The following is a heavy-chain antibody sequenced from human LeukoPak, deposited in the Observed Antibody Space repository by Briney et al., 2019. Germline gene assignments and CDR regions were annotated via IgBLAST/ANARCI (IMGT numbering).Heavy chain of an antibody. Sequence: SETLSLTCTVSGGSVSSGSYYWSWIRQPPGKGLEWIGYIYYSGSTNYNPSLKSRVTISVDTSKNQFSLKLSSVTAADTAVYYCARGTGTTSDYYYGMDVWAKGPRSPSP. D-gene: IGHD1-1*01. J-gene: IGHJ6*02. CDR3: ARGTGTTSDYYYGMDV. V-gene: IGHV4-61*01. CDR1: GGSVSSGSYY. CDR2: IYYSGST.